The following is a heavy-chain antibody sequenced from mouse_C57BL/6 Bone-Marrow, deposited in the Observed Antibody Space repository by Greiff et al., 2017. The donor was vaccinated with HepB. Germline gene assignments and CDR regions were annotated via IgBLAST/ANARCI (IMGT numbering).Heavy chain of an antibody. J-gene: IGHJ4*01. Sequence: VQLKQSGGGLVQPKGSLKLSCAASGFSFNTYAMNWVRQAPGKGLEWVARIRSKSNNYATYYADSVKDRFTISSDDSESIRYLQINNLKTENTSMYCCERQEGPDYPNAMDYWGQGTAVTFSS. CDR3: ERQEGPDYPNAMDY. D-gene: IGHD1-1*02. CDR2: IRSKSNNYAT. V-gene: IGHV10-1*01. CDR1: GFSFNTYA.